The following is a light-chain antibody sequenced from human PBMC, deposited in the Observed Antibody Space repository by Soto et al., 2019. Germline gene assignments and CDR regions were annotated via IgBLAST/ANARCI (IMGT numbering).Light chain of an antibody. J-gene: IGKJ4*01. V-gene: IGKV1-5*01. CDR2: DAS. CDR1: QSVSFW. CDR3: QQFNSYPLT. Sequence: DIQMTQSPSTLSASVGDRVTITCRASQSVSFWLAWYQQKPGKAPNLLIYDASSLESGVPSRFSGSGSGTDFTLTISSLQPEDFATYYCQQFNSYPLTFGGGTKVEIK.